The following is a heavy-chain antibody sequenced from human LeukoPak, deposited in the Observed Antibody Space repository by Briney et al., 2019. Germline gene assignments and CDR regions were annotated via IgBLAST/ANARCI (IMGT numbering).Heavy chain of an antibody. CDR2: INPNSGAT. Sequence: ASVKVSCKASGYTFTGYYLHWVRQAPGQGLEWMGWINPNSGATNYAQKFQGRVTMTRDTSISTAYMELSSLRFDDTAVYYCARVIAVAGIDYWGQGTLVTVSS. CDR1: GYTFTGYY. V-gene: IGHV1-2*02. D-gene: IGHD6-19*01. J-gene: IGHJ4*02. CDR3: ARVIAVAGIDY.